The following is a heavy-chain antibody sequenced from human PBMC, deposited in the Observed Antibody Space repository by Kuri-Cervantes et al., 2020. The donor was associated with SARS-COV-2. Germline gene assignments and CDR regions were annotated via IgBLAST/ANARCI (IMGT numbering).Heavy chain of an antibody. Sequence: ASAKVSCKASGYTFTGYYMHWVRQAPGQGLEWMGWINPNSGGTNYAQKFQGWVTMTRDTSISTAYMELSRLRSDDTAVYYCARALVLPAYYYYGMDVWGQGTTVTVSS. CDR3: ARALVLPAYYYYGMDV. CDR2: INPNSGGT. J-gene: IGHJ6*02. CDR1: GYTFTGYY. V-gene: IGHV1-2*04.